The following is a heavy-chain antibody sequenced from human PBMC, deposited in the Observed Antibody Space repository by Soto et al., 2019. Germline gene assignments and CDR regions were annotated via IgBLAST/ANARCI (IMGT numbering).Heavy chain of an antibody. V-gene: IGHV3-23*01. CDR3: AKDIKNYFEY. Sequence: VGSLRLSCASSVFTFSSYAMSCVRHAPGKGLEWVSAISGSGGSTYYADSVKGRFTISRDNSKNTLYLQMNSLRAEDTAVYYCAKDIKNYFEYWGQGTLVIVS. J-gene: IGHJ4*02. CDR2: ISGSGGST. CDR1: VFTFSSYA.